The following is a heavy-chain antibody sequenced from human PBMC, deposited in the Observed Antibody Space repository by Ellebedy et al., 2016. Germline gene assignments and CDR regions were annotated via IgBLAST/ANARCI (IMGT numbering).Heavy chain of an antibody. CDR3: ASSTVVIGDAFDI. V-gene: IGHV1-2*02. D-gene: IGHD4-23*01. Sequence: ASVKVSXXASGYTFTGYYMHWVRQAPGQGLEWMGWINPNSGGTNYAQKFQGRVTMTRDTSISTAYMELSRLRSDDTAVYYCASSTVVIGDAFDIWGQGTMVTVSS. J-gene: IGHJ3*02. CDR2: INPNSGGT. CDR1: GYTFTGYY.